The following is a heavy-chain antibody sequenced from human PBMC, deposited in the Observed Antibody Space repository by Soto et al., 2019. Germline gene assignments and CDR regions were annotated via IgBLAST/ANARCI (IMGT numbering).Heavy chain of an antibody. J-gene: IGHJ6*02. Sequence: GESLNISCKGSGYSFTLYWIGWVRQMPGKGLEWMGIIYPGDSDTRYSPSFQGHVTISADKSISTAYLQWSSLKASDTAMYYCARHGTGTYYYYGMDVWGQGTTVTVSS. CDR3: ARHGTGTYYYYGMDV. D-gene: IGHD3-9*01. V-gene: IGHV5-51*01. CDR2: IYPGDSDT. CDR1: GYSFTLYW.